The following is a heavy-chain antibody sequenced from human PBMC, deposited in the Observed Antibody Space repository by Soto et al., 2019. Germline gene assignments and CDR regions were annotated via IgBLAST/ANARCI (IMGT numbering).Heavy chain of an antibody. CDR3: ARDGGTSWGQGSYYYGMDV. D-gene: IGHD2-2*01. Sequence: QVQLVQSGAEVKKPGASVKVSCKASGYTFTGYYMHWVRQAPGQGLEWMGWINPNSGGTNYAQKFQGWVTMTRDTSISTAYMELSRLRSDDTAVYYCARDGGTSWGQGSYYYGMDVWCQGTTVTVSS. CDR2: INPNSGGT. J-gene: IGHJ6*02. CDR1: GYTFTGYY. V-gene: IGHV1-2*04.